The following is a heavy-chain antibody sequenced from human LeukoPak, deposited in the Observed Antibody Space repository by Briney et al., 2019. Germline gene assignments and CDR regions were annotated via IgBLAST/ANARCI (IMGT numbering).Heavy chain of an antibody. Sequence: GGSLRLSCAASGFTFSSYAMSWVRHPPGKGLEWVSTISGSGGDTYYADSVKGRFTISRDNSKNTLYLQMNSLRAEDTAVYYCAKAIAVAAAFDYWGQGTLVTVSS. CDR2: ISGSGGDT. CDR3: AKAIAVAAAFDY. V-gene: IGHV3-23*01. CDR1: GFTFSSYA. D-gene: IGHD6-19*01. J-gene: IGHJ4*02.